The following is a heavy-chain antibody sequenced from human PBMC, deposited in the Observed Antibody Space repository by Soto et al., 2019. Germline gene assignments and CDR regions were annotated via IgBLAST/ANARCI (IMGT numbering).Heavy chain of an antibody. V-gene: IGHV4-4*02. Sequence: QVHLEESGPGLVKPSGTLSLTCGVSGASISTSNWWNWVRQSPEKGLQWLGQVLPNGVTNYNPSLQTRVTRSIDKSKNQFSLEMASMTAADTALYFCARRDYGESNSQFFDFWGQGRLVTVPS. CDR1: GASISTSNW. CDR2: VLPNGVT. D-gene: IGHD4-17*01. CDR3: ARRDYGESNSQFFDF. J-gene: IGHJ4*02.